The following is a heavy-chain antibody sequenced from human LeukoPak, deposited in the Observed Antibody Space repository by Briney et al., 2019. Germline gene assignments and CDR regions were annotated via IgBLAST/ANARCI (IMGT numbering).Heavy chain of an antibody. CDR1: GFTFVGHY. J-gene: IGHJ4*02. CDR2: INPDSGGT. Sequence: ASVKVSCKTSGFTFVGHYMHWVRQAPGQELEWMGWINPDSGGTDYPQKFRGRVTMTRDTSSNTLYMELSSLRSDDTAVYYCARLGGAQGYYYRSGSNHYFDHWGQGTLVTVSS. D-gene: IGHD3-10*01. V-gene: IGHV1-2*02. CDR3: ARLGGAQGYYYRSGSNHYFDH.